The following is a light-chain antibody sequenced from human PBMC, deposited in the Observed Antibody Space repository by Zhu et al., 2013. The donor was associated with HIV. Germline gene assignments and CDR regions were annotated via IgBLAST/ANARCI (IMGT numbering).Light chain of an antibody. CDR2: GAS. V-gene: IGKV3-15*01. J-gene: IGKJ3*01. CDR1: QNIGSK. CDR3: QQYSSPIFT. Sequence: EIVMTQSPATLSVSPGESATLSCRASQNIGSKLAWYQQKPGQAPRLVIYGASTRASGIPARFSGSGSGTDFTLTISRLEPEDFAVYYCQQYSSPIFTFGPGTKVDVK.